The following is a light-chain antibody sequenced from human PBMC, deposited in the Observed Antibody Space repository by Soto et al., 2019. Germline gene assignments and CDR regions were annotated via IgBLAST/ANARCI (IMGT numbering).Light chain of an antibody. CDR2: GTS. CDR1: QSIASSY. Sequence: ELVLTQSPGTLSLSPGERATLSCRASQSIASSYLAWYQQRRGQAPRLLVSGTSSRATGIPDRFSGSGSGTDFTLTITRLEPEDFAVYYCQHYGTSPFTFGPGTRVHNK. CDR3: QHYGTSPFT. V-gene: IGKV3-20*01. J-gene: IGKJ3*01.